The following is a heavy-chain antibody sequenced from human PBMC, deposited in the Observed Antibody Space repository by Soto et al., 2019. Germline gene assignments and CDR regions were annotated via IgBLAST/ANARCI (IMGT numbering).Heavy chain of an antibody. CDR3: ARDFYPLAYYFDY. Sequence: ASVKVSCKASGYRFTNHGISWVRQAPGQGLEWMGWISGNDGKTKYARKFQGRVTMTTDTSTSTAYMEMNSLRHDDTAVYYCARDFYPLAYYFDYWGQGTLVTVSS. V-gene: IGHV1-18*01. CDR2: ISGNDGKT. J-gene: IGHJ4*02. CDR1: GYRFTNHG.